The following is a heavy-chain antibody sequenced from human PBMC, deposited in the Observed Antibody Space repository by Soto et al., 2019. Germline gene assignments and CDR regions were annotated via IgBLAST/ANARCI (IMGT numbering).Heavy chain of an antibody. CDR2: ISYDGNNK. CDR1: GFTFSSFG. D-gene: IGHD6-13*01. Sequence: GGSLRLSCVASGFTFSSFGMHWVRPAPGKGLEWLTFISYDGNNKYYADSVKGRFTISRDNSKNTLYLQMNSLRAEDTAVYYCAKDRSAGGPSYMDVWGKGTTVTVSS. V-gene: IGHV3-30*18. CDR3: AKDRSAGGPSYMDV. J-gene: IGHJ6*03.